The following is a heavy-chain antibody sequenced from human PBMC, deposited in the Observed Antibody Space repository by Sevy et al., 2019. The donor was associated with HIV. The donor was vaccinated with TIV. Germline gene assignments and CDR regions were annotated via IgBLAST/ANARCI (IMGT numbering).Heavy chain of an antibody. Sequence: GGSLRLSCAASGFSVSSHAMHWVRQAPGKGLEWVAFIAYDGSNKNYADSVKGRFTLSRDNSKNTLYLQMKSLGAEDTAVDYCAGPRFLEWLSSAALDIWGQGTMVTVSS. D-gene: IGHD3-3*01. CDR2: IAYDGSNK. J-gene: IGHJ3*02. V-gene: IGHV3-30*04. CDR1: GFSVSSHA. CDR3: AGPRFLEWLSSAALDI.